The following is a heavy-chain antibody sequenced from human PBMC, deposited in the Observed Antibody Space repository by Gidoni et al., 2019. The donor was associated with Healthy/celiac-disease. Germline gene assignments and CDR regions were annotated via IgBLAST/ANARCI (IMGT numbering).Heavy chain of an antibody. J-gene: IGHJ4*02. CDR3: ARAGYSYDYYYFDY. Sequence: EVQLVESGGGLVKPGGSLRLSCAASGFTFSSYSMNWVRQAPGKGLEWVSSISSSSSYIYYADSVKGRFTISRDNAKNSLYLQMNSLRAEDTAVYYCARAGYSYDYYYFDYWGQGTLVTVSS. CDR2: ISSSSSYI. CDR1: GFTFSSYS. V-gene: IGHV3-21*01. D-gene: IGHD5-18*01.